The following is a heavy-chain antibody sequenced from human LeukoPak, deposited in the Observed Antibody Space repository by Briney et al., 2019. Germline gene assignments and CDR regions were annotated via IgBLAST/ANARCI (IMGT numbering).Heavy chain of an antibody. CDR3: AKDIVGARGAFVI. J-gene: IGHJ3*02. D-gene: IGHD1-26*01. Sequence: PGGSLRLSCAASGFTFSSYGMHWVRQAPGKGLEWVAFIRYDGSNKYYADSVKGRFTISRDNSKNTLYLQMNSLRAEDTAVYYCAKDIVGARGAFVIWGQGTMVTVFS. V-gene: IGHV3-30*02. CDR1: GFTFSSYG. CDR2: IRYDGSNK.